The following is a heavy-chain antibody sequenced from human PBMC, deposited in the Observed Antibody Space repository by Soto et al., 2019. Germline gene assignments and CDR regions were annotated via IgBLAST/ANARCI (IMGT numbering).Heavy chain of an antibody. J-gene: IGHJ4*02. D-gene: IGHD2-15*01. Sequence: GGSLGLSCAASGFTFSSYAMSWVRQAPGKGMEWVAAISGSGGSTYYADSVKGRFTISRDNSKNTLYLQMNSLRAEDAAVYYCAKDLVGSNADYFDYWGQGTLVTVSS. CDR2: ISGSGGST. CDR1: GFTFSSYA. CDR3: AKDLVGSNADYFDY. V-gene: IGHV3-23*01.